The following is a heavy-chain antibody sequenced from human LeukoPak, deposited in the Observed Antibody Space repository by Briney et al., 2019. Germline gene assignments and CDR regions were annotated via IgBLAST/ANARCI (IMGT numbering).Heavy chain of an antibody. D-gene: IGHD1/OR15-1a*01. CDR1: GGAIRSHY. J-gene: IGHJ4*02. CDR3: ARGEHSVDS. CDR2: IYSSGYA. V-gene: IGHV4-4*07. Sequence: PETLSLTCTVSGGAIRSHYWNWIRQPAGKGLEWIGRIYSSGYANDNPFLKSRITMSVDMSKNQFSLRLNSVTAADTAVYYCARGEHSVDSWGQGMLVTVSS.